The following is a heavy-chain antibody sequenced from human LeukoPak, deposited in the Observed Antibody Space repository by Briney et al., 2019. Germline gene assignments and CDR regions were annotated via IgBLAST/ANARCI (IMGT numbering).Heavy chain of an antibody. J-gene: IGHJ5*02. D-gene: IGHD6-19*01. Sequence: GGSLRLSCAASGFTFNTYTMNWVRQAPGKGLEWVSYISGSSGIIDYADSVKGRFTISRDNAKNSLYLQMNSLRAEDTALYYCAKSVAGILLNWFDPWGQGTLVTVSS. CDR2: ISGSSGII. CDR3: AKSVAGILLNWFDP. V-gene: IGHV3-48*04. CDR1: GFTFNTYT.